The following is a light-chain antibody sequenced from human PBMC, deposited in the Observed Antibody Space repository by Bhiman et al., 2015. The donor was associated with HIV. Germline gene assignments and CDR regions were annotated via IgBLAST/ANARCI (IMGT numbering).Light chain of an antibody. CDR1: SSNIGNNF. CDR2: DNN. V-gene: IGLV1-51*01. J-gene: IGLJ2*01. CDR3: SSYTSSTTLVV. Sequence: QSVLTQPPSVSAAPGQNVTISCSGSSSNIGNNFVSWYQQLPGTAPKLLIYDNNKRPSGIPDRFSGSKSGNTASLTISGLRAEDEADYFCSSYTSSTTLVVFGGGTKLTVL.